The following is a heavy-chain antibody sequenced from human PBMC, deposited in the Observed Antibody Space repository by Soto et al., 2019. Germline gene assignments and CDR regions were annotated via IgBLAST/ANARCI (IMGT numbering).Heavy chain of an antibody. CDR3: ARLRSPTALYYYYGMDV. CDR1: GYTFTSYA. CDR2: INAGNGNT. D-gene: IGHD1-26*01. V-gene: IGHV1-3*01. J-gene: IGHJ6*02. Sequence: GASVKVSCKASGYTFTSYAMHWVRQAPGQRLEWMGWINAGNGNTKYSQKFQGRVTITRDTSASTAYMELSSLRSEDTAVYYCARLRSPTALYYYYGMDVWGQGTTVTVS.